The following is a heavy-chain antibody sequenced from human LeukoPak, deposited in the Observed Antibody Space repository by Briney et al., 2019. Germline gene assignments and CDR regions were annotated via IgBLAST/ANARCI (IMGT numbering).Heavy chain of an antibody. Sequence: SETLSLTCTVSGGSISSYYWSWIRQPPGKGLEWIGYIYYSGTTNYNPSLKSRVTISVDTSKNQFSLKLSSVTAADTAVYYCARVARYSISPLHSWFDPWGQGTLVTVSS. D-gene: IGHD6-6*01. CDR3: ARVARYSISPLHSWFDP. J-gene: IGHJ5*02. V-gene: IGHV4-59*12. CDR2: IYYSGTT. CDR1: GGSISSYY.